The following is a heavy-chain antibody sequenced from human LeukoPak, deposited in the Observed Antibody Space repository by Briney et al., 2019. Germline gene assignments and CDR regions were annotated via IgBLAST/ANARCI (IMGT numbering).Heavy chain of an antibody. Sequence: SETLSLTCTVSGGSISSYYWSWIRQPAGKGLEWIGRIYTSGSTNYNPSLKSRVTMSVDTSKNQFSLKLSSVTAADTAVYYCARFHDSSGYYPLGYFDYWGQGTLVTVSS. CDR2: IYTSGST. CDR3: ARFHDSSGYYPLGYFDY. J-gene: IGHJ4*02. V-gene: IGHV4-4*07. CDR1: GGSISSYY. D-gene: IGHD3-22*01.